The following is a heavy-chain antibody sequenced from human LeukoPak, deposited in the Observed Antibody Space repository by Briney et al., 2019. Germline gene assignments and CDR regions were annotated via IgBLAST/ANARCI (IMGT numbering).Heavy chain of an antibody. V-gene: IGHV4-59*01. Sequence: PSETLSLTCTVSGGSISSYYWSWIRQPPGKGLEWIGYIYYSGSTNYNPSLKSRVTISVDTSKNQFSLKLSSVTAADTAVYYCARLDDYGDYELDYWGQGTLVTVSS. CDR1: GGSISSYY. D-gene: IGHD4-17*01. CDR2: IYYSGST. CDR3: ARLDDYGDYELDY. J-gene: IGHJ4*02.